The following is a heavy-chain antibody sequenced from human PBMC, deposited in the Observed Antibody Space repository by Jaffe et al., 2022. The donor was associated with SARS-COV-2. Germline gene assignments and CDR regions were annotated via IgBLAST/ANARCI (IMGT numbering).Heavy chain of an antibody. CDR3: ATLRGAYLGGRGYFDY. D-gene: IGHD7-27*01. J-gene: IGHJ4*02. CDR1: GYSLTELS. CDR2: YDPEDDET. V-gene: IGHV1-24*01. Sequence: QVQLVQSGAEVKKPGASVKVSCKVSGYSLTELSIHWVRQAPGKGLEWMGGYDPEDDETAYAQKFQGRITMTEDTSTGTAFMELNSLRSDDTAVYYCATLRGAYLGGRGYFDYWGQGTLVTVSS.